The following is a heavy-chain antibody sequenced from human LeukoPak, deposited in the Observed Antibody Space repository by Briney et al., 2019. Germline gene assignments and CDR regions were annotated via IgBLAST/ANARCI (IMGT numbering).Heavy chain of an antibody. CDR3: TRELHIVVVTAISPFDY. V-gene: IGHV3-49*03. Sequence: PGGSLRLSCAASGFTFSSYAMSWFRQAPGKGLEWVGFIRSKAYGGTTEYAASVKGRFTISRDDSKSIAYLQMNSLKTEDTAVYYCTRELHIVVVTAISPFDYWGQGTLVTVSS. D-gene: IGHD2-21*02. CDR2: IRSKAYGGTT. CDR1: GFTFSSYA. J-gene: IGHJ4*02.